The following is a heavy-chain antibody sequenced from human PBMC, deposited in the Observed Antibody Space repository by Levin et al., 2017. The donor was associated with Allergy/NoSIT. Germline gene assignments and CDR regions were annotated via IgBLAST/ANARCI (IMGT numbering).Heavy chain of an antibody. D-gene: IGHD3-3*01. CDR3: ARAPTTRYDFWSGYYPQCYFDY. V-gene: IGHV4-31*03. CDR1: GGSISSGGYY. J-gene: IGHJ4*02. Sequence: ASETLSLTCTVSGGSISSGGYYWSWIRQHPGTGLEWIGYIYYSGSTYYNPSLKSRVTISVDTSKNQFSLKLSSVTAADTAVYYCARAPTTRYDFWSGYYPQCYFDYWGQGTLVTVSS. CDR2: IYYSGST.